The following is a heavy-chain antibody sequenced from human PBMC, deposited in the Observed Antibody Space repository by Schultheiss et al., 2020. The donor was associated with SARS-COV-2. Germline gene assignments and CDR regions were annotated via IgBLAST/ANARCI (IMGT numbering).Heavy chain of an antibody. Sequence: GGSLRLSCAASGFTFSRYGMHWVRQAPGKGLEWVAVIWYDGSNKYYADSVKGRFTISRDNSKNTLYLQMNSLKTEDTAVYYCTTSLYYDSSGDYGMDVWGQGTTVTVSS. CDR3: TTSLYYDSSGDYGMDV. D-gene: IGHD3-22*01. CDR1: GFTFSRYG. V-gene: IGHV3-33*08. J-gene: IGHJ6*02. CDR2: IWYDGSNK.